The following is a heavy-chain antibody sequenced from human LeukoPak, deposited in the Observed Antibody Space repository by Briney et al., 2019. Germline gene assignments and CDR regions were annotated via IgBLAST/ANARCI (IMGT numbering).Heavy chain of an antibody. CDR2: IYHSGST. CDR1: GYSISSGYY. Sequence: SETLSLTCTVSGYSISSGYYWGWIRQPPGKGLEWIGSIYHSGSTYYNPSLESRVTISVDTSKNQFSLKLSSVTAADTAVYYCARDVGATPGYFDYWGQGTLVTVSS. J-gene: IGHJ4*02. V-gene: IGHV4-38-2*02. D-gene: IGHD1-26*01. CDR3: ARDVGATPGYFDY.